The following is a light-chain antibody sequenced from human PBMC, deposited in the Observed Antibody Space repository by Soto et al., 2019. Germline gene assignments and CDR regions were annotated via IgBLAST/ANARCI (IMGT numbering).Light chain of an antibody. CDR2: NAF. CDR3: QQYGSSPRT. CDR1: QSVNIY. J-gene: IGKJ1*01. V-gene: IGKV3-20*01. Sequence: EIVMTQSPATLSVSPGERATLSCRASQSVNIYLAWYQQKPGQAPRLLINNAFNRATGIPARFSGSGSGTDFTLTITRLEPEDFAVYYCQQYGSSPRTFGQGTKVDI.